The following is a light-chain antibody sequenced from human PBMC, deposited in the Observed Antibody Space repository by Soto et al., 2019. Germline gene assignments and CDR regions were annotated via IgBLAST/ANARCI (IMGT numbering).Light chain of an antibody. CDR2: DVA. Sequence: SVLTQPASVSDSPEQSITISCTGTSSDVGGSNFVSWYQQHPGKPPKLIIYDVANRPSGVSNRFSGSKSGSTASLIISRLQTEDEADYYCVSYTSSTTYVFGTGTKVTVL. J-gene: IGLJ1*01. CDR1: SSDVGGSNF. CDR3: VSYTSSTTYV. V-gene: IGLV2-14*03.